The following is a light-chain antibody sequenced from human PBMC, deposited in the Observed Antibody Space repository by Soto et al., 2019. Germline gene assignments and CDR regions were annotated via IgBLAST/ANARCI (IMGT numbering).Light chain of an antibody. CDR3: VLYMGSGIWV. V-gene: IGLV8-61*01. J-gene: IGLJ2*01. Sequence: QAVVTQEPSFSVSPGGTVTLTCGLSSGSVSNSYYPSGYQQTPGQAPRTLIYSTNTRSSGVPDRFSGSILGNKAALTITGAQADDESDYYCVLYMGSGIWVFGGGTKVTVL. CDR2: STN. CDR1: SGSVSNSYY.